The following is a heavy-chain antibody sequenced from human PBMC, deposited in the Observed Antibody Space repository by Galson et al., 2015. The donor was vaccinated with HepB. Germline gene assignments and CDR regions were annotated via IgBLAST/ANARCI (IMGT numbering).Heavy chain of an antibody. V-gene: IGHV3-23*01. CDR1: GFTFSSYA. CDR3: AKGAWSLFLYHMDV. Sequence: SLRLSCAASGFTFSSYAMNWVRQAPGKGLEWVSEISDSGGSTYYADSVKGRFTSSRDNSKNTLYLQMNSLRAEDTAVYYCAKGAWSLFLYHMDVWAPRTTLSASS. D-gene: IGHD2-15*01. J-gene: IGHJ6*01. CDR2: ISDSGGST.